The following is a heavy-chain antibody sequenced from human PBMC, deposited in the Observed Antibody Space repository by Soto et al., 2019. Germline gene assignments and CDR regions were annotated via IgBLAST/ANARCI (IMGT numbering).Heavy chain of an antibody. V-gene: IGHV3-74*01. CDR3: ARDYDDSSFDP. Sequence: PGGSLRLSCAASGFTFSNYWMHWVRQAPGKGLVWVSRINRDGSGTIYADSVKGRFTISRDNAKSTLYLQMNSLRDEDTALYYCARDYDDSSFDPWGQGTPVTVSS. J-gene: IGHJ5*02. CDR1: GFTFSNYW. D-gene: IGHD3-22*01. CDR2: INRDGSGT.